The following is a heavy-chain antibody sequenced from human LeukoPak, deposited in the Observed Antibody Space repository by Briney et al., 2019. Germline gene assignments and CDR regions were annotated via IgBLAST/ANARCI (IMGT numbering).Heavy chain of an antibody. D-gene: IGHD3-16*01. CDR2: ISAYNCNT. CDR1: VYIFTSYG. J-gene: IGHJ4*02. CDR3: ARARRGCLPGQDDY. Sequence: ASVNVSYKASVYIFTSYGIRWVRHAPGQGLGWMGWISAYNCNTNYAQKLQGRVTMTTDTSTSTAYMELRSLRSDDTAVYYCARARRGCLPGQDDYWGQGTLVTVS. V-gene: IGHV1-18*01.